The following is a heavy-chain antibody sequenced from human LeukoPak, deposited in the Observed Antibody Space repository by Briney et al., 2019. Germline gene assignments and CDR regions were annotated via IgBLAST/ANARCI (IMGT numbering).Heavy chain of an antibody. CDR1: GYSISSSNW. Sequence: PSDTLSLTCAVSGYSISSSNWWGWIRQPPGKGLEWIGYIYYSGSTNYNPSLKSRVTMSVDTSKNQFSLKLSSVTALDTAVYYCAGYGSGSYYNGNWFDPWGQGTLVTVSS. CDR3: AGYGSGSYYNGNWFDP. CDR2: IYYSGST. D-gene: IGHD3-10*01. V-gene: IGHV4-28*06. J-gene: IGHJ5*02.